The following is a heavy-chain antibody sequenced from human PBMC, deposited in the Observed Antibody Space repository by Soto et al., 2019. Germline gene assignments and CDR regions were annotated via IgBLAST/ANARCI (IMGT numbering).Heavy chain of an antibody. J-gene: IGHJ2*01. CDR2: MGAYNGNT. CDR3: AREASYYGAAPWFFDL. Sequence: QVQLVQSGAEVKKPGASVKVSWKASGYTLTSYGINWVRQAPGQRLEWKGWMGAYNGNTKYAQKLQGRVTMTTDTSTSTAYMELRSLRSDDTAVYYCAREASYYGAAPWFFDLWGRGTLGTVSS. D-gene: IGHD4-17*01. V-gene: IGHV1-18*01. CDR1: GYTLTSYG.